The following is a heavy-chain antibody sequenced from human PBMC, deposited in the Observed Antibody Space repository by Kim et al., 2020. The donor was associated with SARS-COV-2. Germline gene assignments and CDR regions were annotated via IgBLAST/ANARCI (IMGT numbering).Heavy chain of an antibody. J-gene: IGHJ5*02. Sequence: FQGRVTITRDPSASTAYMELSSLRSEDTAVYYCARDRAAGPYSSGWSFDPWGQGTLVTVSS. CDR3: ARDRAAGPYSSGWSFDP. V-gene: IGHV1-3*01. D-gene: IGHD6-19*01.